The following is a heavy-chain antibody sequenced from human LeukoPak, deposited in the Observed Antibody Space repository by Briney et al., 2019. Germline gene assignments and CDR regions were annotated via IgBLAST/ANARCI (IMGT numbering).Heavy chain of an antibody. D-gene: IGHD4-17*01. J-gene: IGHJ5*02. Sequence: PGASLRLSCAASGFTFSDYYMSWIRQAPGKGLEWVSYISSSSYTNYADSVKGRFTISRDNAKNSLYLQMHSLRAEDTAVYYCARGSYGDPTRFDPWGQGTLVTVSS. CDR2: ISSSSYT. CDR3: ARGSYGDPTRFDP. CDR1: GFTFSDYY. V-gene: IGHV3-11*05.